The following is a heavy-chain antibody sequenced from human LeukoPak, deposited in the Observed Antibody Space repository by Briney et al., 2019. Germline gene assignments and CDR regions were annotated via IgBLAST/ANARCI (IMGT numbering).Heavy chain of an antibody. J-gene: IGHJ4*02. CDR2: IRYDGSNK. Sequence: GSLRLSCAASGFTFSSYGMHWVRQAPGKGLEWVSFIRYDGSNKYYADSVKGRFTISRDNSKNTLYLQMNSLRAEDTAVYYCARVSIRCTNGVCYTSFDYWGQGTLVTVSS. CDR3: ARVSIRCTNGVCYTSFDY. D-gene: IGHD2-8*01. V-gene: IGHV3-30*02. CDR1: GFTFSSYG.